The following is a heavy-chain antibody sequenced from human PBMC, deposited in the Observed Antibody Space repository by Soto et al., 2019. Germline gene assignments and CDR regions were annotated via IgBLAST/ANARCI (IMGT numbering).Heavy chain of an antibody. Sequence: SETLSLTCTVSGGSISNSYWSWIRQSPGKGLEWIGYIYSSGSTNYNPSLKSRVTISVDTSKNQFSLKLSSVTAADTAVYYCAREGSQQLAHYFDYWGQGTLVTVSS. J-gene: IGHJ4*02. CDR2: IYSSGST. D-gene: IGHD6-13*01. V-gene: IGHV4-59*12. CDR3: AREGSQQLAHYFDY. CDR1: GGSISNSY.